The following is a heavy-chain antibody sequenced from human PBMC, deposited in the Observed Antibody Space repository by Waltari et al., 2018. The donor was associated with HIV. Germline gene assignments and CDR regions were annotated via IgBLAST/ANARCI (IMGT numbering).Heavy chain of an antibody. D-gene: IGHD2-21*02. CDR1: GLPFSSYG. CDR2: IWYDGSNK. V-gene: IGHV3-33*01. Sequence: QVQLVESGGGGVQPGRSLRTSCAAFGLPFSSYGMHWVRQAPGKGLEWVAVIWYDGSNKYYADSVKGRFTISRDNSKNTLYLQMNSLRAEDTAVYYCAREDLLYCGGDCYPGDYWGQGTLVTVSS. J-gene: IGHJ4*02. CDR3: AREDLLYCGGDCYPGDY.